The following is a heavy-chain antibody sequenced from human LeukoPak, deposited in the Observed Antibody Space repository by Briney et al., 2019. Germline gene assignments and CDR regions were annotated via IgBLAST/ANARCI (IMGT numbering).Heavy chain of an antibody. J-gene: IGHJ1*01. V-gene: IGHV4-34*01. CDR2: INHSGST. D-gene: IGHD3-22*01. CDR1: GGSFSGYY. Sequence: SETLSLTCAVYGGSFSGYYWSWIRQPPGKGLEWIGEINHSGSTNYNPSLKSRVTISVDTSKNQFSLKLSSVTAADTAVYYCATRDKWLPNKYCQHWGQGTLVTVSS. CDR3: ATRDKWLPNKYCQH.